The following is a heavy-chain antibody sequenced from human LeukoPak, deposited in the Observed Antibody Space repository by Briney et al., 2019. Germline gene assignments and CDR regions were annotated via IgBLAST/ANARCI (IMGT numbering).Heavy chain of an antibody. Sequence: SETLSLTCAVYGGSFSGYYWSWIRQPPGKGLEWIGEINHSGSTNYNPSLKSRVTISVDTSKNQFSLKLSSVTAADTAVYYCARRLYYYGSGSYFFDYWGQGTLVTVSS. CDR2: INHSGST. J-gene: IGHJ4*02. D-gene: IGHD3-10*01. CDR3: ARRLYYYGSGSYFFDY. CDR1: GGSFSGYY. V-gene: IGHV4-34*01.